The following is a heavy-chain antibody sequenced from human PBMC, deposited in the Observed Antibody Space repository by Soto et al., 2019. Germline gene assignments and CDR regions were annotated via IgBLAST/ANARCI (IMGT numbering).Heavy chain of an antibody. CDR2: ISSSSSYI. CDR3: AREPSGDAFDI. Sequence: WGSLRLSCAASGFTFSSYSMNWVRQAPGKGLEWVSSISSSSSYIYYADSVKGRFTISRDNAKNSLYLQMNSLRAEDTAVYYCAREPSGDAFDIWGQGTMVTVSS. D-gene: IGHD6-25*01. V-gene: IGHV3-21*01. J-gene: IGHJ3*02. CDR1: GFTFSSYS.